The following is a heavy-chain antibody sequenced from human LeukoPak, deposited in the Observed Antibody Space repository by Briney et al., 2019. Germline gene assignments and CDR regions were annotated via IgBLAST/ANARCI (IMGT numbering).Heavy chain of an antibody. Sequence: SETLSLTCTVSGGSISSYYWSWIRQPAGKGLEWIGRIYTSGSTNYNPSLKSRVTISVDTSNNQFSLTLSSVTAADTAVYYCARHPTGPGGMDVWGQGTTVTVSS. CDR2: IYTSGST. CDR1: GGSISSYY. CDR3: ARHPTGPGGMDV. V-gene: IGHV4-4*07. J-gene: IGHJ6*02. D-gene: IGHD2-8*02.